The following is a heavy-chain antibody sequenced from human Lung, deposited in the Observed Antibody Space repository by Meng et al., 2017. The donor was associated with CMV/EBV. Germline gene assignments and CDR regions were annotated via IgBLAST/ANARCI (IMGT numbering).Heavy chain of an antibody. CDR1: GFTFRGYY. Sequence: QVQLVGSGGGLVKLGGSLRVSCAACGFTFRGYYMSWVRQAPGKGLEWVAYISSTSNVINYADSVRGRVTISRDNARSSVYLQMNSLRAEDTAVYYCARGSGRLPDYWGQGILVTVSS. J-gene: IGHJ4*02. CDR3: ARGSGRLPDY. V-gene: IGHV3-11*05. CDR2: ISSTSNVI. D-gene: IGHD2-15*01.